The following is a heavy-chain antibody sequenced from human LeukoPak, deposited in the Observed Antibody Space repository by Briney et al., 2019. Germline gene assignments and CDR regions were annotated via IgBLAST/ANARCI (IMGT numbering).Heavy chain of an antibody. CDR3: ARDWGYNSGTYFRS. V-gene: IGHV3-66*01. CDR1: GFTFSDYY. Sequence: GGSLRLSCAASGFTFSDYYMSWVRQAPGKGLEWVSVLQTGGGPEYADSVRGRFTISRDNSQNRLYLHMSSLRAEDTAVYYCARDWGYNSGTYFRSWGQGTLVTVSS. J-gene: IGHJ5*02. CDR2: LQTGGGP. D-gene: IGHD3-10*01.